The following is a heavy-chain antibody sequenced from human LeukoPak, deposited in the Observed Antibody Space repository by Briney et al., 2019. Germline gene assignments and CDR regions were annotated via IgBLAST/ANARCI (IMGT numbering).Heavy chain of an antibody. J-gene: IGHJ4*02. CDR2: IYYSGST. Sequence: SETLSLTCTVSGGSISSYYWSWIRQPPGKGLEWIGYIYYSGSTNYNPSLKSRVTISVDTSKNQFSLKLSSVTAADTAVYYCARLGLGDNFDYGGRETRVPVPP. D-gene: IGHD3-16*01. CDR3: ARLGLGDNFDY. V-gene: IGHV4-59*01. CDR1: GGSISSYY.